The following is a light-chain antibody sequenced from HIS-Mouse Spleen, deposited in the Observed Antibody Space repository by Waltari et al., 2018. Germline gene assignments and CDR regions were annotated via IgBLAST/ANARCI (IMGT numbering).Light chain of an antibody. CDR2: DKN. V-gene: IGLV3-19*01. J-gene: IGLJ2*01. CDR3: NSRDSSGNHVV. Sequence: SSELTQDPAVSVALGQTVRITCQGDSLRSYYASWYQQKPGQAPVLVLYDKNNRPSGIPDRFSGCRSGNTASLTITGAQAEDEADYYCNSRDSSGNHVVFGGGTKLTVL. CDR1: SLRSYY.